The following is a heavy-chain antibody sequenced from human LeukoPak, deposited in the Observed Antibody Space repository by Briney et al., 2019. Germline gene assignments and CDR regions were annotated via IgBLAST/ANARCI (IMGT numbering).Heavy chain of an antibody. Sequence: PGGSLRLSCAASGFTVSSNYMSWVRQASGKGLEWVGRIRSKANSYATAYAASVKGRFTISRDDSKNTAYLQMNSLKTEDTAVYYCTRPIGRDYYDSSGYSEVDYWGQGTLVTVSS. CDR1: GFTVSSNY. CDR2: IRSKANSYAT. D-gene: IGHD3-22*01. J-gene: IGHJ4*02. CDR3: TRPIGRDYYDSSGYSEVDY. V-gene: IGHV3-73*01.